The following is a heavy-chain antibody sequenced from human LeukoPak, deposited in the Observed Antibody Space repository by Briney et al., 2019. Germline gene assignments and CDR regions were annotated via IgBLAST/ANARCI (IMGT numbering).Heavy chain of an antibody. V-gene: IGHV3-30*02. CDR1: GFTFSSYG. CDR2: IRYDGSNK. D-gene: IGHD5-24*01. J-gene: IGHJ4*02. CDR3: ASSIDGSRHRRFDY. Sequence: GGSLRLSCAASGFTFSSYGMHWLRQAPGKGLEWVAFIRYDGSNKYYADSVKGRFTISRDNSKNTLYLQMNSLRAEDTAVYYCASSIDGSRHRRFDYWGQGTLVTVSS.